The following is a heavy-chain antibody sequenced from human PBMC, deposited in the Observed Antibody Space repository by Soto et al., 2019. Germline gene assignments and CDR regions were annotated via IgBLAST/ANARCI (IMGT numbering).Heavy chain of an antibody. J-gene: IGHJ2*01. CDR2: ISGDSGRT. Sequence: EVQLLEAGGGLVQPGGSVRLSCAASGFTFGNYAMSWVRQAPGKGLEWVSAISGDSGRTYYADSVKGRYTISRDNSKNTLYLQMNPLRAEDTAVYYCAVTPNCGRDCSAASYWYFDIWGRGTLVTVSS. CDR3: AVTPNCGRDCSAASYWYFDI. CDR1: GFTFGNYA. V-gene: IGHV3-23*01. D-gene: IGHD2-21*02.